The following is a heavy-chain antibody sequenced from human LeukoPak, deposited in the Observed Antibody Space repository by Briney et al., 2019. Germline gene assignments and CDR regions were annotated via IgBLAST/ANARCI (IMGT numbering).Heavy chain of an antibody. V-gene: IGHV3-11*01. D-gene: IGHD3-22*01. CDR1: GFNFTDYY. CDR3: ARVQIRRKYYDSSGYHPGGPSFDY. CDR2: MSSSGSTI. Sequence: GGSLRLSCTASGFNFTDYYMNWIRQAPGKGLEWLSYMSSSGSTINYADSVKGRFTISRDNAKNSLYLQMNSLRAEDTAVYYCARVQIRRKYYDSSGYHPGGPSFDYWGQGTLVTVSS. J-gene: IGHJ4*02.